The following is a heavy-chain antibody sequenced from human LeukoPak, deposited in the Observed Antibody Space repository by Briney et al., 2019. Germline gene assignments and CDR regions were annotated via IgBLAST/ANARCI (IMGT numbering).Heavy chain of an antibody. Sequence: SETLSLTCAVSGGSISSNYWWSWVRQPPGTGLEWIGEMYHRGSTNYNPSLKSRVTISVDTSKNQFSLKLSSVTAADTAVYYCASLLWFGEFYMDVWGKGTTVTISS. D-gene: IGHD3-10*01. CDR3: ASLLWFGEFYMDV. CDR2: MYHRGST. J-gene: IGHJ6*03. CDR1: GGSISSNYW. V-gene: IGHV4-4*02.